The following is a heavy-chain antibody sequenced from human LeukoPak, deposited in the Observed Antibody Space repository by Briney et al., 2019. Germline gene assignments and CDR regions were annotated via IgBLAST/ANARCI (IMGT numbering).Heavy chain of an antibody. Sequence: SETLSLTCFVSGGSFSSYYWSWIRQPPGKGLELIGYIFTSGFTNYNPSLESRVTISLDTSKNQFSLKLYSVTAADTAVYYCARLDTSDWAWYFDLWGRGSLVTVSS. J-gene: IGHJ2*01. CDR1: GGSFSSYY. V-gene: IGHV4-4*09. CDR3: ARLDTSDWAWYFDL. CDR2: IFTSGFT. D-gene: IGHD6-19*01.